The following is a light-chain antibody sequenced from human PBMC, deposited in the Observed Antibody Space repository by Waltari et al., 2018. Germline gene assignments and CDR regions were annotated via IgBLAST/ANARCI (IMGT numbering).Light chain of an antibody. J-gene: IGKJ2*01. CDR1: QRVLYSSHNKDY. V-gene: IGKV4-1*01. Sequence: DIVMTQSPDSLAVSLGERATINCKSSQRVLYSSHNKDYLAWYQQKPGPPPKLLICWASTRESGVPDRFSGSGSGTDFTLTIRSLQAEDVAVYYCHQYYTTPYTFGQGTKLEIK. CDR3: HQYYTTPYT. CDR2: WAS.